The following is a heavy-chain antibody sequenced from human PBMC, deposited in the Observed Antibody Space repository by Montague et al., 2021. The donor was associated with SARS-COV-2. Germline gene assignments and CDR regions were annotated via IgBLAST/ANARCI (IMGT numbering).Heavy chain of an antibody. Sequence: SETLSLTCIVSGGSINSFYWSWIRQPPGKGLEWIGYIYHSGTTHYSPSPKSRVAISLDTSKNQFSLTLNSVTAADTAVYYCARPSMVSRNYYYYGIDVRGQGTTVTVSS. J-gene: IGHJ6*02. V-gene: IGHV4-59*01. CDR2: IYHSGTT. CDR1: GGSINSFY. CDR3: ARPSMVSRNYYYYGIDV. D-gene: IGHD2-21*01.